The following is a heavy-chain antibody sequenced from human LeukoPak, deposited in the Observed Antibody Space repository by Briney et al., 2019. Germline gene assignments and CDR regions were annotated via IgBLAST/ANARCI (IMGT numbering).Heavy chain of an antibody. D-gene: IGHD3-10*02. Sequence: GGSLRLSWAASGFTFSDYYISWIRQAAGKVLEWVAYMSSRGSTIYYADSVTGPLTTSTHNAKNSLYLQMNSLRAEDTAVYYCAELGITMIGGVWGQGTTVTISS. CDR1: GFTFSDYY. CDR2: MSSRGSTI. J-gene: IGHJ6*02. V-gene: IGHV3-11*04. CDR3: AELGITMIGGV.